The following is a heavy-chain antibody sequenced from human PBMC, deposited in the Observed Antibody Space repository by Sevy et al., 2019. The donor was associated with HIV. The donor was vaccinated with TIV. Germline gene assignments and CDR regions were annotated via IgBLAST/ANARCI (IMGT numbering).Heavy chain of an antibody. D-gene: IGHD6-19*01. CDR3: AKEWTQLSDWYGELDY. CDR2: ISISGIKT. CDR1: GFTFSNYA. J-gene: IGHJ4*02. V-gene: IGHV3-23*01. Sequence: GGSLRLSCAASGFTFSNYAMSWVRQAPGKGLEWVSSISISGIKTYYADSVKGRFTISRDNSKNTLYPQMNSLRADDTAVYYCAKEWTQLSDWYGELDYWGQGSLVTVSS.